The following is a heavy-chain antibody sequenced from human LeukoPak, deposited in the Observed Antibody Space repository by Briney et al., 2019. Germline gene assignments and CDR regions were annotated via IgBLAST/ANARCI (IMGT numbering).Heavy chain of an antibody. J-gene: IGHJ4*02. CDR1: GFTFSNYA. D-gene: IGHD2-2*01. CDR2: ISSSSSYI. CDR3: ARSRVISSTSLDY. Sequence: GGSLRLSCAASGFTFSNYAMTWVRQAPGKGLEWVSSISSSSSYIYYADSVKGRFTISRDNAKNSLYLQMNSLRAEDTAVYYCARSRVISSTSLDYWGQGTLVTVSS. V-gene: IGHV3-21*01.